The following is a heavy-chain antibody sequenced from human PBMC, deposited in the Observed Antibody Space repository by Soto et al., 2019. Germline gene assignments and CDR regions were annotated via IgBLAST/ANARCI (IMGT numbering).Heavy chain of an antibody. CDR3: ARDDIPGIALATYGMDV. Sequence: SLILSGGACDITCRDNGMNWARQAPGECLEWVAVIWYDGNNKYYTDSVEGRFTISRANSKNTLYLQMNSLRCEDTAVYYCARDDIPGIALATYGMDVWGQGATVRDSS. D-gene: IGHD6-19*01. CDR2: IWYDGNNK. V-gene: IGHV3-33*01. J-gene: IGHJ6*02. CDR1: DITCRDNG.